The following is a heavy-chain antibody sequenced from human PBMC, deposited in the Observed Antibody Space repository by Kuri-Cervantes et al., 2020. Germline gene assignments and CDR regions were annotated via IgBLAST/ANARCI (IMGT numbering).Heavy chain of an antibody. V-gene: IGHV3-11*04. D-gene: IGHD2-2*01. CDR3: ASRGRVVVPAAPEYYYYYMDV. J-gene: IGHJ6*03. Sequence: GGSLRLSCAASGFTFSDYYMSWIRQAPGKGLEWVSYISSSSTTIYYADSVKGRFTISRDNAKNSLYLQMNSLRDEDTAVYYCASRGRVVVPAAPEYYYYYMDVWGKGTTVTVSS. CDR1: GFTFSDYY. CDR2: ISSSSTTI.